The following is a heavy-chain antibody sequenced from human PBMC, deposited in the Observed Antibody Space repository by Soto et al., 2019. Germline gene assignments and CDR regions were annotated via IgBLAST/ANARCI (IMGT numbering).Heavy chain of an antibody. D-gene: IGHD6-19*01. V-gene: IGHV3-7*01. J-gene: IGHJ4*02. CDR1: GFHFSAYW. Sequence: EVQLADSGGGLVQPGGSLRLSCVASGFHFSAYWMSWVRQAPGKGLEWVANIKEDGSDKYYVDSVKGRFTISRDNAKSSLYLQMNSLRAEDTAVYYCVGVSLAGSWGQGTLVTVSS. CDR2: IKEDGSDK. CDR3: VGVSLAGS.